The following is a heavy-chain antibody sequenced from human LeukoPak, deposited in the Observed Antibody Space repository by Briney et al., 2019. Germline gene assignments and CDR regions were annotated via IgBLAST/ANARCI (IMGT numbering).Heavy chain of an antibody. CDR2: IIPIFGIT. CDR3: ARGRGRLELPPSVFDAFDM. CDR1: GGTFSSYA. D-gene: IGHD1-7*01. V-gene: IGHV1-69*04. Sequence: GASVKVSCKASGGTFSSYAISWVRQAPGQGLEWMGRIIPIFGITNYAQKFQGRVTITADKSTSTAYMELSSLRSEDTAVYYCARGRGRLELPPSVFDAFDMWGQGTMATVSS. J-gene: IGHJ3*02.